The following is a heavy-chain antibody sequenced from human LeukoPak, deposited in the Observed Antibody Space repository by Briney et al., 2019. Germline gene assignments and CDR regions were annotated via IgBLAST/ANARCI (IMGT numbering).Heavy chain of an antibody. V-gene: IGHV4-38-2*02. Sequence: SETLSLTCTVSGYSISSGYYWGWIRQPPGKGLEWIGSIYHSGSTYYNPSLKSRVTISVDTSKNQFSLKLSSVTAADTAVYYCARDLRGPVVVVAAYFDYWGQGTLVTVSS. D-gene: IGHD2-15*01. J-gene: IGHJ4*02. CDR2: IYHSGST. CDR1: GYSISSGYY. CDR3: ARDLRGPVVVVAAYFDY.